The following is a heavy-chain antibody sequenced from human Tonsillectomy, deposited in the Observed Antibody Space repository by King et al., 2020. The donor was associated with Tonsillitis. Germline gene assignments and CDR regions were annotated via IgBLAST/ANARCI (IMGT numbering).Heavy chain of an antibody. CDR2: ISSSSSYT. CDR1: GFTFSDYY. Sequence: VRLVESGGGLVKPGGSLRLSCAASGFTFSDYYMSWIRQAPGKGLEWISYISSSSSYTNYADSVKGRFTISRDNAKNSLYLQMNSLRADDTAVYYCARVVTGILVYWGQGTLVTVSS. V-gene: IGHV3-11*06. CDR3: ARVVTGILVY. D-gene: IGHD2/OR15-2a*01. J-gene: IGHJ4*02.